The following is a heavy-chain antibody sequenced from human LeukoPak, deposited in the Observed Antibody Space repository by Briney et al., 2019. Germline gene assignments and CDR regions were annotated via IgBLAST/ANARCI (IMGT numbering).Heavy chain of an antibody. Sequence: GGSLRLSCAASGFTFSSYWMSWVRQAPGKGLEWVANIKQDGSEKYYVDSVKGRFTIYRDNAKNSLYLQMNSLRAEETPVYYWARDYVGGYFDYWGQGTLVTASS. V-gene: IGHV3-7*01. CDR1: GFTFSSYW. CDR3: ARDYVGGYFDY. J-gene: IGHJ4*02. CDR2: IKQDGSEK. D-gene: IGHD3-16*01.